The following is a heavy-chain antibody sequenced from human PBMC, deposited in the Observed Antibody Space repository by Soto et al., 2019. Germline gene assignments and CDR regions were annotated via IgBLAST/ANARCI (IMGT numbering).Heavy chain of an antibody. CDR3: ARVGREYSGYDYVHAFDI. V-gene: IGHV4-59*01. CDR1: GGSISSYY. D-gene: IGHD5-12*01. J-gene: IGHJ3*02. Sequence: QVQLQESGPGLVKPSETLSLTCTVSGGSISSYYWSWIRQPPGKGLEWIGYIYYSGSTNYNPALKSRVTISVDTSKNPFSLKLSSVTAADTAVYYCARVGREYSGYDYVHAFDIWGQGTMVTVSS. CDR2: IYYSGST.